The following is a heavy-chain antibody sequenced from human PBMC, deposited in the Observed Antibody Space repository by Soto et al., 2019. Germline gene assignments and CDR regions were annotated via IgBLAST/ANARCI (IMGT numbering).Heavy chain of an antibody. Sequence: SETLSLTCTVSGGSISSYYWSWIRQPPGKGLEWIGYIYYSGSTNYNPSLKSRVTISVDTSKNQFSLKLSSVTAADTAVYYCARNNVYTYGSTLDHWGQGTQVTVSS. D-gene: IGHD3-10*01. J-gene: IGHJ4*02. V-gene: IGHV4-59*01. CDR3: ARNNVYTYGSTLDH. CDR1: GGSISSYY. CDR2: IYYSGST.